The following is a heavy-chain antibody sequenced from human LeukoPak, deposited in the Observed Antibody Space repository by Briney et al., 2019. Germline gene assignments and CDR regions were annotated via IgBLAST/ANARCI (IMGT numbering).Heavy chain of an antibody. J-gene: IGHJ5*02. CDR1: GYTFTGYF. CDR2: INPNSGGT. CDR3: ARMGDFWQYGWFDP. D-gene: IGHD3-3*01. V-gene: IGHV1-2*02. Sequence: ASVKVSCKASGYTFTGYFMHWVRQAPGQGLEWMGWINPNSGGTNYAQKFQGRVTMTGDTSISTAYMDLSSLRSEDTAVYYCARMGDFWQYGWFDPWGQGTLVTVSS.